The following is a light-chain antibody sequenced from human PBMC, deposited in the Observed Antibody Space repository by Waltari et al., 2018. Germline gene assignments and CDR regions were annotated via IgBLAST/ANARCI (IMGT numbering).Light chain of an antibody. J-gene: IGKJ4*01. Sequence: DIQMTQSPSSLSASVGDRLTITCQASQDISNYLNWYQQKPGKAPKRLIYDASNLETRVPSRFSGSGSGTDFTFTISSLQPEDIATYYCQQYDNLPLTFGGGTKVEIK. V-gene: IGKV1-33*01. CDR3: QQYDNLPLT. CDR2: DAS. CDR1: QDISNY.